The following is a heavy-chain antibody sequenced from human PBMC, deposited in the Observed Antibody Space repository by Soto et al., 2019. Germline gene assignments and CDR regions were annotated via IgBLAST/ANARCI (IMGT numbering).Heavy chain of an antibody. Sequence: QVQLVESGGGVVQPGRSLRLSCAASGFTFSSYAMHWVRQAPGKGLEWVAVISYDGSNKYYADSVKGRFTNSRDNSKKTLYLQMNSLRAEATGVYYCARVPSSSGRAHFDYWGQGTLVTVSS. CDR3: ARVPSSSGRAHFDY. CDR2: ISYDGSNK. D-gene: IGHD2-15*01. CDR1: GFTFSSYA. V-gene: IGHV3-30-3*01. J-gene: IGHJ4*02.